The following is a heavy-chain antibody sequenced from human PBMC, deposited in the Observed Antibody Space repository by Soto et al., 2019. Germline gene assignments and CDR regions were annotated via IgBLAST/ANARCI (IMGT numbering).Heavy chain of an antibody. CDR1: GGSVSSGRYY. Sequence: SETLSLTCTVSGGSVSSGRYYWSWIRQPPGKGLEWIGYIYYSGLTNYSPSLKSRVAISIDTSKNQFSLILSSVTAADTAVYYCVRTPTSPRRFDSWGQGTLVTVS. J-gene: IGHJ5*01. D-gene: IGHD2-15*01. CDR3: VRTPTSPRRFDS. CDR2: IYYSGLT. V-gene: IGHV4-61*01.